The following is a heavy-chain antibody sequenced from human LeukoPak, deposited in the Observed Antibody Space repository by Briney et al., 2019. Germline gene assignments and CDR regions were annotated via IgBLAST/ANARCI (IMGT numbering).Heavy chain of an antibody. CDR1: AASISSTNYY. Sequence: SETLSLTCSVSAASISSTNYYWGWVRRPPGEGLEWIGRIFYSGSTSYNPSLKSRVTISLDTSKNLFSLKLSSVTAADTAAYYCATRRGYDSTVYSWGQGTLVSVSS. V-gene: IGHV4-39*01. D-gene: IGHD3-22*01. CDR2: IFYSGST. J-gene: IGHJ4*02. CDR3: ATRRGYDSTVYS.